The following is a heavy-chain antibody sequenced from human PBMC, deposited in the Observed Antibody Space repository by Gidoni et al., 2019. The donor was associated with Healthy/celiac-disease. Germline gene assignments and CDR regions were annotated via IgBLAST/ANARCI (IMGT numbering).Heavy chain of an antibody. D-gene: IGHD3-10*01. CDR2: IYTSGST. CDR3: ARVMGRGVPWAFDI. V-gene: IGHV4-4*07. J-gene: IGHJ3*02. CDR1: GGPFSSYY. Sequence: QVQLQESGPGLVKPSETLSLTCTVSGGPFSSYYWSWLRQAAGKGLEWIGRIYTSGSTNYNPSVKSRVTMSLDTSRNQFSLKLSSVTAADTAVYYCARVMGRGVPWAFDIWGQGTMVTVSS.